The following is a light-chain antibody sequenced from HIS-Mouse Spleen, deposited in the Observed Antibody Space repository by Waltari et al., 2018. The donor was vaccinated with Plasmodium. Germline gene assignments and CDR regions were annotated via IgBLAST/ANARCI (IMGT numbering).Light chain of an antibody. CDR2: GKN. Sequence: SSELTQDPAVSVALGQTVRITCQGDSLRSYYASWYQQKPGQAPVLVIYGKNNRTSGIPDRFSGSSSGNTASLTITGAKAEDEADYYCNSRDSSGNHWVFGGGTKLTVL. CDR1: SLRSYY. CDR3: NSRDSSGNHWV. V-gene: IGLV3-19*01. J-gene: IGLJ3*02.